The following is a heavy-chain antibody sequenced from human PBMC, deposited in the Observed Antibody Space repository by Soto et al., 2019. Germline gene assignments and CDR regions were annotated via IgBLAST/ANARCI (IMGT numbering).Heavy chain of an antibody. D-gene: IGHD6-19*01. CDR2: ISGSGGST. Sequence: GGSLRLSCAASGFTFSSYAMSWVRQAPGKGLEWVSAISGSGGSTYYADSVKGRFTISRDNSKNTLYLQMNSLRAEDTAVYYCARGLGSSAWYSPWDAFDIWGQGTMVTVSS. J-gene: IGHJ3*02. V-gene: IGHV3-23*01. CDR3: ARGLGSSAWYSPWDAFDI. CDR1: GFTFSSYA.